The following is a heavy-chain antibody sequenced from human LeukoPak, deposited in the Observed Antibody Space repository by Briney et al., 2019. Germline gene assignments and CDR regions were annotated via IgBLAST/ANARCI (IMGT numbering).Heavy chain of an antibody. Sequence: GGSLRLSCAASGFTFSSYWMSWVRQAPGKGLEWVANIKQDGSENYYVDSVKGRFTISRDNAKNSLYLQMNSLRAEDTAVYYCASVQLWSLFYYYYMDVWGKGTTVTVSS. V-gene: IGHV3-7*01. CDR3: ASVQLWSLFYYYYMDV. CDR2: IKQDGSEN. CDR1: GFTFSSYW. D-gene: IGHD5-18*01. J-gene: IGHJ6*03.